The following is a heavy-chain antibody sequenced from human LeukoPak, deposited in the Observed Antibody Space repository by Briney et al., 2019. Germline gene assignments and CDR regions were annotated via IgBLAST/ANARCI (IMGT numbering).Heavy chain of an antibody. CDR2: IYYSGST. Sequence: SQTLSLTCTVSGGSISSGGYYWSWIRQHPGKGLEWIGYIYYSGSTYYNPSLKSRVTISVDTSKNQFSLKLSSVTAADTAVYYCARAGTTGLEKFDYWGQGTLVTVSS. CDR3: ARAGTTGLEKFDY. CDR1: GGSISSGGYY. D-gene: IGHD4-11*01. V-gene: IGHV4-31*03. J-gene: IGHJ4*02.